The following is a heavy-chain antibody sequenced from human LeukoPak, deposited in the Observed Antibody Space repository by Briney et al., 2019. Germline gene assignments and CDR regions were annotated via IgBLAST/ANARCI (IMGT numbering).Heavy chain of an antibody. CDR3: ARVLLFRSGCHADY. D-gene: IGHD6-19*01. CDR2: IYSGGST. J-gene: IGHJ4*02. V-gene: IGHV3-53*01. Sequence: GGSLRLSCAASGFTVSSNYMSWVRQAPGKGLEWVSVIYSGGSTYYADSVKGRFTISRDNSKNTLYLQMNSLRAEDTAVYYCARVLLFRSGCHADYWGQGTLVTVSS. CDR1: GFTVSSNY.